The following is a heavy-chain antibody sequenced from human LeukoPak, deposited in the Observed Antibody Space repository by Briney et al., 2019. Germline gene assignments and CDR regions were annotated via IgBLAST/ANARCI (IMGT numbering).Heavy chain of an antibody. J-gene: IGHJ4*02. D-gene: IGHD5-12*01. Sequence: GRSLRLSCAASGFTFSSYEMNWVRQAPGKGLEWVSYISSSGSNIYYADSVKGRFTISRDNAKNSLYLQMNSLRAEDTAVYYCAREWISDSFDYWGQGTLVTVSS. CDR3: AREWISDSFDY. CDR1: GFTFSSYE. CDR2: ISSSGSNI. V-gene: IGHV3-48*03.